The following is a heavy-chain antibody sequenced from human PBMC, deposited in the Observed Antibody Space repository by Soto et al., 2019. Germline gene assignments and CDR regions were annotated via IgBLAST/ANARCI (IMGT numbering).Heavy chain of an antibody. CDR3: ARRITIFGVVIKGFVGHWFDP. V-gene: IGHV1-8*01. CDR1: GYTFTRYH. D-gene: IGHD3-3*01. Sequence: ASVKVSCKASGYTFTRYHINWVRQATGQGLEWMGWMNPNSGNTGYAQKFQGRVTMTRNTSISTAYMELRSLRSDDTAVYYCARRITIFGVVIKGFVGHWFDPWGQGTLVTVSS. J-gene: IGHJ5*02. CDR2: MNPNSGNT.